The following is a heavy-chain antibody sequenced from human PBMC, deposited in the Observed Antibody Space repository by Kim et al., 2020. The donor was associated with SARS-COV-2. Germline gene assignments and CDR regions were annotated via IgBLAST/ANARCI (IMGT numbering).Heavy chain of an antibody. CDR1: GFTFSSYD. J-gene: IGHJ4*02. CDR2: IWYDGSNE. CDR3: ARDRILYFGEYYFDY. D-gene: IGHD3-10*01. V-gene: IGHV3-33*08. Sequence: GGSLRLSCAASGFTFSSYDMHWVRQAPGKGLEWVAVIWYDGSNEYYADSVKGRFTISRDNSKNTLYLQMNSLRAEDTAVYFCARDRILYFGEYYFDYWGRGTVVTVSS.